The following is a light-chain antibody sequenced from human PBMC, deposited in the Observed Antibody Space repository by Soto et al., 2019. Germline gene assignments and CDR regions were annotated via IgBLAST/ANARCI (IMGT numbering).Light chain of an antibody. CDR2: DAS. V-gene: IGKV1-39*01. Sequence: DIQMTQSPSSLSASVGDRVTITCRASQSISGFLNWYQQKPGKAPKFLIFDASNLQSGVPSRFSGSGTETEFTLTISSLQLEDFGTYYCQQSYTVPITFGQGTRLEIK. J-gene: IGKJ5*01. CDR1: QSISGF. CDR3: QQSYTVPIT.